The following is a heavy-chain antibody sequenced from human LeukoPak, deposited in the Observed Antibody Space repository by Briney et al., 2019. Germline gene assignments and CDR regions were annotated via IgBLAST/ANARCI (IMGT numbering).Heavy chain of an antibody. CDR1: GFTFDDYA. D-gene: IGHD3-16*01. CDR2: ISWNSGSI. Sequence: QAGGSLRLSCAASGFTFDDYAMHWVRQAPGKGLEWVSGISWNSGSIGYADSVKGRFTISRDNAKNSLYLQMNSLRAEDTALHYCATRYTFGGVNDAFDIWGQGTMVTVSS. J-gene: IGHJ3*02. CDR3: ATRYTFGGVNDAFDI. V-gene: IGHV3-9*01.